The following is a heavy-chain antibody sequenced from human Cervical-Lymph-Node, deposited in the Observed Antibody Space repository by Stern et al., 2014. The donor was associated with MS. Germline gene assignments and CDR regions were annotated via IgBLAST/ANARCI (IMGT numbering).Heavy chain of an antibody. CDR3: VRAREGYYFDY. J-gene: IGHJ4*02. CDR2: LDWDGDK. Sequence: QVTLKESGPALVKPTQTLTLTCTLSGFSLSTTGMCLSWIRQPPGKALEWLALLDWDGDKYYSTALKTRLTISKDTSKNQVVLTMTNMAPLDTATYFCVRAREGYYFDYWGQGSPVTVSS. CDR1: GFSLSTTGMC. D-gene: IGHD2-21*01. V-gene: IGHV2-70*01.